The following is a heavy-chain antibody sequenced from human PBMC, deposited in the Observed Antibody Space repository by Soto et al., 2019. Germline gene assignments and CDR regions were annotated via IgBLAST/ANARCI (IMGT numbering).Heavy chain of an antibody. J-gene: IGHJ4*02. V-gene: IGHV3-23*01. D-gene: IGHD1-1*01. CDR2: ISGSGGST. CDR3: AKDLHSTNWNPWIDY. CDR1: GFTFSSYA. Sequence: GGSLRLSCAASGFTFSSYAMSWVRQAPGKGLEWVSAISGSGGSTYYADSVKGRFTISRDNSKNTLYLQMNSLRAEDTAVYYCAKDLHSTNWNPWIDYWGQGTLVTVSS.